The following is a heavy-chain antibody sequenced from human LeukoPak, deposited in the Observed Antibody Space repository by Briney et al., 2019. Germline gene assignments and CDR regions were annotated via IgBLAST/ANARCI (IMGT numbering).Heavy chain of an antibody. CDR1: GFTFDDYG. Sequence: GGSLRLSCAASGFTFDDYGMSWVRQAPGKGLEWVSYISSSSSTIYYADSVKGRFTISRDNAKNSLYLQMNSLRAEDTAVYYCARGSTYYDSSGQVPFDYWGQGTLVTVSS. V-gene: IGHV3-48*01. CDR2: ISSSSSTI. D-gene: IGHD3-22*01. CDR3: ARGSTYYDSSGQVPFDY. J-gene: IGHJ4*02.